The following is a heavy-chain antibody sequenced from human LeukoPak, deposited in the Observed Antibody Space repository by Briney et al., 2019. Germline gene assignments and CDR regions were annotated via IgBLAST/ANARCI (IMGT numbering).Heavy chain of an antibody. D-gene: IGHD4-23*01. CDR3: ATQKAVGWFDP. CDR1: GGSISIYY. Sequence: SETLSLICTVDGGSISIYYWSWIRQPPGEGLEWSGYNYNSGSTNYNPSLKSRVPISVDTAKNQYSLKLSSVTAADTAVYYCATQKAVGWFDPWGQGTLVTVSS. CDR2: NYNSGST. J-gene: IGHJ5*02. V-gene: IGHV4-59*08.